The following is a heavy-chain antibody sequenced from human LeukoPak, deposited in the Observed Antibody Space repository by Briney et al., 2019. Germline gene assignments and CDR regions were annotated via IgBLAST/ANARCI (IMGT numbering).Heavy chain of an antibody. D-gene: IGHD3-16*01. CDR2: ITSSNSYI. Sequence: GGSLRLSCAASILTFSSYRMHWVLQAPRKALQWVTSITSSNSYIYYAASVKARFTISRENSKNTLYLQMNRLRPAATAIYYCASRWGYSFDHWGEGPLVPVSS. V-gene: IGHV3-21*04. CDR1: ILTFSSYR. J-gene: IGHJ4*02. CDR3: ASRWGYSFDH.